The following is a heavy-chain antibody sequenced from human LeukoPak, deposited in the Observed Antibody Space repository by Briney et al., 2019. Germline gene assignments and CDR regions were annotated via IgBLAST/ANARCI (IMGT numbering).Heavy chain of an antibody. V-gene: IGHV3-48*03. CDR1: GFTFSSYE. D-gene: IGHD3-9*01. J-gene: IGHJ4*02. Sequence: GGSLRLSCAAPGFTFSSYEMNWVRQAPGKGLEWVSYIISIGSTIYYADSVKGRFTISRDNAKNTLYLQMNSLRAEDRAVYYCAKSPVRYFDWLSGVYFDYWGQGTLVTVSS. CDR3: AKSPVRYFDWLSGVYFDY. CDR2: IISIGSTI.